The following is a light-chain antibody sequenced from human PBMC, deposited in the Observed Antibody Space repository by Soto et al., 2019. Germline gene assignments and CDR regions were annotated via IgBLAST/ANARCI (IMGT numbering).Light chain of an antibody. Sequence: EIVLTQSPATLSLSPGERATLSCRASQSVSSYLAWYQQKPGQAPRLLIYDASNRATGIPARFSGSGSGTDFTLTISSLEPEDFAVYYCQQRSNGPLLNFGPGKKVDIK. J-gene: IGKJ3*01. CDR2: DAS. V-gene: IGKV3-11*01. CDR3: QQRSNGPLLN. CDR1: QSVSSY.